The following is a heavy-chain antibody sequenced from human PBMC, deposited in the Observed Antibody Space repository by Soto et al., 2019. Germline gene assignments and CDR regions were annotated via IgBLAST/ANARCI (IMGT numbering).Heavy chain of an antibody. CDR1: GYTFTSYY. J-gene: IGHJ4*02. CDR3: AREGAPSWNDEILPFDY. V-gene: IGHV1-46*03. Sequence: ASVKVSCKASGYTFTSYYMHWVRQAPGQGLEWMGIINPSGGSTSYAQKFQGRVTMTRDTSTSTVYMELSSLRSEDTAVYYCAREGAPSWNDEILPFDYWGQGTLVTVSS. D-gene: IGHD1-1*01. CDR2: INPSGGST.